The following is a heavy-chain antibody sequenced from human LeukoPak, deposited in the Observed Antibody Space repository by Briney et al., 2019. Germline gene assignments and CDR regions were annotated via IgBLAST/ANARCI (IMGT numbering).Heavy chain of an antibody. J-gene: IGHJ4*02. CDR3: ARDGLDCYDSSGYYYVFGY. Sequence: ASVKVSCKASEDSFTRYHMHWVLQAPGQGLEWMGIINPSGGSTSYAQKFQGRVTMTRDTSTSTVYMELSSLRSEDTAVYYCARDGLDCYDSSGYYYVFGYWGQGTLVTVSS. CDR2: INPSGGST. D-gene: IGHD3-22*01. CDR1: EDSFTRYH. V-gene: IGHV1-46*01.